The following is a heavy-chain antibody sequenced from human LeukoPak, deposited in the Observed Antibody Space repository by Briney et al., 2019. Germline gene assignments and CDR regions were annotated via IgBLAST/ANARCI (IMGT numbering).Heavy chain of an antibody. CDR2: INGYNGNT. Sequence: ASVKVSCKSSGYTFTSYGIIWVRQALGQGLEWMGCINGYNGNTNYTQKLQGRVTMTTDTSTSTAYMELRSLRSDDTAVYYCARPDYGGNRGSFDIWGQGTMVTVPS. CDR3: ARPDYGGNRGSFDI. D-gene: IGHD4-23*01. V-gene: IGHV1-18*01. J-gene: IGHJ3*02. CDR1: GYTFTSYG.